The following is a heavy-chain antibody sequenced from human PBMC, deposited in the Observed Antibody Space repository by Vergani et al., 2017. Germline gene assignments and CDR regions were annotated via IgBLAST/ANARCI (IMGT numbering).Heavy chain of an antibody. Sequence: EVQLVESGGGLVKPGGSLRLSCAASGFTFSSYAMSWVRQAPGKGLEWVSAISGSGGSTYYADSVKGRFTISRDNSKNTLYLQMNSLRAEDTAVYYCAKDLPGYCSGGSCYNLPLFDYWGQGTLVTVSS. CDR1: GFTFSSYA. CDR3: AKDLPGYCSGGSCYNLPLFDY. J-gene: IGHJ4*02. CDR2: ISGSGGST. D-gene: IGHD2-15*01. V-gene: IGHV3-23*04.